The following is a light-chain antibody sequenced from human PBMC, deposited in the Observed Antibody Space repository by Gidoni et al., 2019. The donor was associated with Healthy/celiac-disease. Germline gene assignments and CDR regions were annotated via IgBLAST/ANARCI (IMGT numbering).Light chain of an antibody. J-gene: IGKJ4*01. CDR2: GAS. V-gene: IGKV3-15*01. Sequence: IVMPQSPATLSVSQGERATLSCRASQSVSSNLAWYQQKPGQAPRLLIYGASTRATGIPARFSGSGSGTECTLTISSLQSEDFAVYYCQQYNNWPPLTFGGGTKVEIK. CDR1: QSVSSN. CDR3: QQYNNWPPLT.